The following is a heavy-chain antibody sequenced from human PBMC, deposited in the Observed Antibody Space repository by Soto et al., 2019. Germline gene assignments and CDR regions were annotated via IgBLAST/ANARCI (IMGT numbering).Heavy chain of an antibody. CDR2: IRNAGGSM. V-gene: IGHV3-23*04. CDR1: GFTFSSSP. D-gene: IGHD3-3*01. Sequence: EVQLVQSGGGLVQPGGSLRLSCAASGFTFSSSPMSWVRQIPGKGLEWISAIRNAGGSMYYANSVKGRFTISRDNSKNTSTMRMKTLRAGDTAIYYCVRDQYTMSDFWSAFSRDWGQGALVIVSA. J-gene: IGHJ4*02. CDR3: VRDQYTMSDFWSAFSRD.